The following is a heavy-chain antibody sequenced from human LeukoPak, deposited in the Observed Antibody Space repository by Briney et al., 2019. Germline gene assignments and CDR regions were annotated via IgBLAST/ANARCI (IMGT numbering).Heavy chain of an antibody. D-gene: IGHD5-12*01. Sequence: GESLKISCKGSGYSFSNYWIGWVRQMPGKGLEWMGIIYLGDSDTRYSPSFEGQVTISAVRSSSTAYLQWSSLKASDSGMYYCARRGSGYDWNYWGQGTLVTVSS. CDR1: GYSFSNYW. CDR2: IYLGDSDT. V-gene: IGHV5-51*01. CDR3: ARRGSGYDWNY. J-gene: IGHJ4*02.